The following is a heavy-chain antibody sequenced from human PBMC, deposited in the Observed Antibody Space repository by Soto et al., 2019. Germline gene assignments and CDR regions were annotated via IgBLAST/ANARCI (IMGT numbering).Heavy chain of an antibody. J-gene: IGHJ4*02. CDR1: GGSISSGDYY. D-gene: IGHD1-1*01. CDR3: ARVGYTPVTFFDY. V-gene: IGHV4-30-4*01. Sequence: SETLSLTFTVSGGSISSGDYYWSWIRQPPGKGLEWIGYIYYSGSTYYNPSLKSRVTISVDTSKNQFSLKLSSVTAADTAVYYCARVGYTPVTFFDYWGQGTLVTVSS. CDR2: IYYSGST.